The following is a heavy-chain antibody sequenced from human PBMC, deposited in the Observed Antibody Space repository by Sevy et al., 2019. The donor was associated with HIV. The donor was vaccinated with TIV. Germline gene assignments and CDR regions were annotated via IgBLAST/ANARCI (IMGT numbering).Heavy chain of an antibody. Sequence: ASVKVSCKASGYSFTSYGISWVRQAPGQGLEWMGWIGVYNGSANSTQKLQGRVTMTTDTSTSTAYIELTSLRSDDTAVYYCARVPTYYYGSRTYFDYWGQGTLVTVSS. CDR2: IGVYNGSA. J-gene: IGHJ4*02. D-gene: IGHD3-10*01. CDR3: ARVPTYYYGSRTYFDY. CDR1: GYSFTSYG. V-gene: IGHV1-18*01.